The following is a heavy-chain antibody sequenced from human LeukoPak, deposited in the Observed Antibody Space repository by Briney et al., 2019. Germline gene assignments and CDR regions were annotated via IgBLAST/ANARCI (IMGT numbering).Heavy chain of an antibody. J-gene: IGHJ4*02. CDR2: ISSSSSYI. V-gene: IGHV3-21*01. CDR1: GFTFSSYS. CDR3: ARDYYGSGSYHTCFDY. D-gene: IGHD3-10*01. Sequence: PGGSLRLSCAASGFTFSSYSMNWVRQAPGKGLEWVSSISSSSSYIYYADSVRGRFTISRDNAKNSLHLQMNSLRAEDTAVYYCARDYYGSGSYHTCFDYWGQGTLVTVSS.